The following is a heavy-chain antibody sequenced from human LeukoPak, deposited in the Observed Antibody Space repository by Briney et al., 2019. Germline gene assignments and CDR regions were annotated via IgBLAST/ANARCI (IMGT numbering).Heavy chain of an antibody. CDR3: ARVKTGYSSGWYVSYFDY. V-gene: IGHV1-18*01. D-gene: IGHD6-19*01. Sequence: ASVKVSCKASGYTFTSYGISWVRRAPGQGLEWMGWISAYNGNTNYAQKLQGRVTMTTDTSTSTAYMELRSLRSDDTAVYYCARVKTGYSSGWYVSYFDYWGQGTLVTVSS. J-gene: IGHJ4*02. CDR2: ISAYNGNT. CDR1: GYTFTSYG.